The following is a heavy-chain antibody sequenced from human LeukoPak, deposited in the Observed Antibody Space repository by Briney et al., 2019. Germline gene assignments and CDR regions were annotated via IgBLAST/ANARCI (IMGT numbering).Heavy chain of an antibody. Sequence: GGSLRLSCAASGFTFSSYWMSWVRQAPGKGLEWVANIKQDGSEKYYVDSVKGRFTISRDNAKNSLYLQMNSLRDEDTAVYYCARDERYCSGGSCYSAYFQHWGQGTLVSVSS. V-gene: IGHV3-7*01. CDR2: IKQDGSEK. CDR3: ARDERYCSGGSCYSAYFQH. CDR1: GFTFSSYW. D-gene: IGHD2-15*01. J-gene: IGHJ1*01.